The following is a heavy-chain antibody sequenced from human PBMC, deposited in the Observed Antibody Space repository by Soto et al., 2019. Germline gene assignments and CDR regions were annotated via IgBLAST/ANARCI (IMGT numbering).Heavy chain of an antibody. Sequence: QITLKESGPTLVKPTQTLTLTCTFSGFSLTTRGVGVGWIRQPPGKALECLALIYWDDDKPYSASLQSRLSITKDTTKTQVVLTMTNVHPVDTATYYCAHIPNYYQYDWFDPWGQGTLVSVSS. D-gene: IGHD3-16*01. CDR3: AHIPNYYQYDWFDP. V-gene: IGHV2-5*02. CDR2: IYWDDDK. CDR1: GFSLTTRGVG. J-gene: IGHJ5*02.